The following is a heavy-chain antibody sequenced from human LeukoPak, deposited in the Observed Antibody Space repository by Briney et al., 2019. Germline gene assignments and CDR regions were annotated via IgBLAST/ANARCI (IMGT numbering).Heavy chain of an antibody. V-gene: IGHV3-66*01. Sequence: GGSLRLSCAASGFTVSSNYMSWVRQAPGKGLEWVSVIYSGGSTYYADSVKGRFTISRDNSKNTLYLQMNSLRAEDTAVYYCARDATGLIAAAGTRGAFDIWGQGTMVTVSS. CDR3: ARDATGLIAAAGTRGAFDI. J-gene: IGHJ3*02. CDR1: GFTVSSNY. D-gene: IGHD6-13*01. CDR2: IYSGGST.